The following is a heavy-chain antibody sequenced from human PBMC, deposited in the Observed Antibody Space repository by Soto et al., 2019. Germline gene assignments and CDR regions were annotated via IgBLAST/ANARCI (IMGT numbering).Heavy chain of an antibody. CDR1: GGSLSSYY. CDR2: VYFSGNT. D-gene: IGHD6-25*01. J-gene: IGHJ5*02. CDR3: GSVRPSGYVLS. Sequence: QVQLQESGPGLVKPSETLSLTCTVSGGSLSSYYWTWIRQSPGKGLEWIGYVYFSGNTNYNPSLKSRVTISIETSRNKFSLRLASVTAADTAFYYCGSVRPSGYVLSWGQGTLVTVSS. V-gene: IGHV4-59*01.